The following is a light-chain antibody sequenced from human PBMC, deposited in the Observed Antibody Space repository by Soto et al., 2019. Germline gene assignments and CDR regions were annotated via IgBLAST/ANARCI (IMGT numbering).Light chain of an antibody. V-gene: IGKV3-20*01. J-gene: IGKJ2*01. CDR1: QRVTNTN. CDR2: YAS. CDR3: QRYGSSYT. Sequence: EIVLTQSPDTLSLSPGERATLSCRASQRVTNTNSAWYQQKPGQAPRLLIYYASSRATGIPDRFSGSGSGTDFTLTISRLEPEDFAVYYCQRYGSSYTFGQGTKLEIK.